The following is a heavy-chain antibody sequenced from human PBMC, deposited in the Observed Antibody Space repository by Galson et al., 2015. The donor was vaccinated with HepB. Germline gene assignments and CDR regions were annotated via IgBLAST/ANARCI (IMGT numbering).Heavy chain of an antibody. CDR1: GYPFTTHW. CDR3: LKTYSSSTSDAFDA. J-gene: IGHJ3*01. D-gene: IGHD6-6*01. CDR2: IYPHDSDV. V-gene: IGHV5-51*03. Sequence: QSGAEVKKPGESLKISCKASGYPFTTHWIAWVRQMPGKGLEWMGIIYPHDSDVRYSPSFKGQVNISADKSISAAYLQWNSLRPSDTGMYYCLKTYSSSTSDAFDAWGQGTMVTASS.